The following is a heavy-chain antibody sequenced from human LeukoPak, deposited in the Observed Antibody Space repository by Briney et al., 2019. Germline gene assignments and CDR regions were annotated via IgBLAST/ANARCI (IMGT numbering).Heavy chain of an antibody. D-gene: IGHD6-13*01. Sequence: GGSLRLSCAASGFTFSSYSLNWVRQAPGKGLEGVSSISSSRSYIYYAYSAKGRFTISRDNAKTSLYLQMNSLRAEDTAVYYCARARAAAPPLYGMDVWGQGTTVTVSS. J-gene: IGHJ6*02. CDR2: ISSSRSYI. CDR3: ARARAAAPPLYGMDV. CDR1: GFTFSSYS. V-gene: IGHV3-21*01.